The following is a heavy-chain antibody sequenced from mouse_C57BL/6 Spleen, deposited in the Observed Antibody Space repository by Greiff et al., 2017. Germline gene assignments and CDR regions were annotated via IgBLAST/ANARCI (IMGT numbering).Heavy chain of an antibody. D-gene: IGHD1-1*01. CDR3: ARSYYGSSHAMDY. J-gene: IGHJ4*01. CDR2: IDPSDSYT. Sequence: QVQLQQPGAELVRPGTSVKLSCKASGYTFTSYWMHWVKQRPGQGLEWIGVIDPSDSYTNYNQKFKGKATLTVDTASSTAYMQLSSLTSDDSSVCYSARSYYGSSHAMDYWGQGTSVTVSS. CDR1: GYTFTSYW. V-gene: IGHV1-59*01.